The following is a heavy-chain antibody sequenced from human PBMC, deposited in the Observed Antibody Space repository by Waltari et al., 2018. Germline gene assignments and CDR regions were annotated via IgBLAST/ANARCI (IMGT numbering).Heavy chain of an antibody. CDR2: IYTSGST. V-gene: IGHV4-4*07. Sequence: QVQLQESGPGLVKPSETLSLTCTVSGGSISSYYWSWIRQPAGKGLEWIGRIYTSGSTNYNPSLESRVTISLDKSKNQVFLNLTSVTVADTAVYYCAKDFVRELLSGVYGMDVWSQGTTVTVSS. CDR3: AKDFVRELLSGVYGMDV. J-gene: IGHJ6*02. CDR1: GGSISSYY. D-gene: IGHD1-26*01.